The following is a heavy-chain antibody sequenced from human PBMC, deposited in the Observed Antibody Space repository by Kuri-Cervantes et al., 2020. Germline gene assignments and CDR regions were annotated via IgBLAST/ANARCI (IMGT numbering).Heavy chain of an antibody. J-gene: IGHJ4*02. CDR1: GGSISSYY. Sequence: SETLSLTCTVSGGSISSYYWSWIRQPPGKGLEWIGYIYYSGSTNYSPSLKSRVTISVDTSKNQFSLKLSSVTAADTAVYYCAREEAALFDYWGQGTLVTVSS. CDR2: IYYSGST. V-gene: IGHV4-59*01. CDR3: AREEAALFDY.